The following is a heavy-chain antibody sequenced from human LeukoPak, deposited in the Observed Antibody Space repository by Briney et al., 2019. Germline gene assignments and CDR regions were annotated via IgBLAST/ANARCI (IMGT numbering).Heavy chain of an antibody. J-gene: IGHJ6*03. CDR3: ARGLSSSWYYYYYYMDV. CDR1: GYTFTSYD. V-gene: IGHV1-8*01. Sequence: ALVKVSCKASGYTFTSYDINWVRQATGQGLEWMGWMNPNSGNTGYAQKFQGRVTMTRNTSISTAYMELSSLRSEDTAVYYCARGLSSSWYYYYYYMDVWGKGTTVTVSS. D-gene: IGHD6-13*01. CDR2: MNPNSGNT.